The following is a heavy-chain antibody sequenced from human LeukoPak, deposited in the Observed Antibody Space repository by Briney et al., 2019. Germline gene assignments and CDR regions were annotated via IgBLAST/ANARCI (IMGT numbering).Heavy chain of an antibody. J-gene: IGHJ4*02. V-gene: IGHV3-30*18. D-gene: IGHD1-1*01. CDR1: GFTVSSSY. CDR3: AKVQLERRELLPNFDN. Sequence: GGSLRLSCAASGFTVSSSYMSWVRQAPGKGLEGGAVMSYDGRNTYYADSLKRRFTISSDNSKNTLYLQMHSLRVEDTAVYYCAKVQLERRELLPNFDNWGQGTLVTVSS. CDR2: MSYDGRNT.